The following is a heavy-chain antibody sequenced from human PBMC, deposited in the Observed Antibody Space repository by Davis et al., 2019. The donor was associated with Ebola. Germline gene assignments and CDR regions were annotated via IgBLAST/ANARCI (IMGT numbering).Heavy chain of an antibody. CDR1: GYSFTTYW. CDR2: IYPSDSDT. V-gene: IGHV5-51*01. CDR3: ARRGYSYGGGYFDY. Sequence: GESLKLSCKGSGYSFTTYWIGWVRQMPGKGLEWMGIIYPSDSDTRYAPSFQGQVTISADKSISTTYLQWNSLKASDTAMYYCARRGYSYGGGYFDYWGQGALVTVSS. D-gene: IGHD5-18*01. J-gene: IGHJ4*02.